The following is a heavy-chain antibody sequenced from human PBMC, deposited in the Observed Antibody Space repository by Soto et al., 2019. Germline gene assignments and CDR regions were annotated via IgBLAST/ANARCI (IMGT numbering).Heavy chain of an antibody. CDR2: ISPNSHYI. Sequence: SGGAPRLSCVASWFSFTTHSLNWVRQAPGRGLEWVSSISPNSHYIYYADSLKGRFTISRDNAKNSLYLQMNSLRDEDTAVHYCARVIMDVWGQGTTVTVSS. CDR1: WFSFTTHS. V-gene: IGHV3-21*01. J-gene: IGHJ6*02. CDR3: ARVIMDV.